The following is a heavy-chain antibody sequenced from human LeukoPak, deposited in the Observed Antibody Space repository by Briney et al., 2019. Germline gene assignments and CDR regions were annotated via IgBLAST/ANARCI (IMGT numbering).Heavy chain of an antibody. CDR3: ARQTTVRGVIVFDY. J-gene: IGHJ4*02. Sequence: SETLSLTCTVSGGSISSSSYYWGWIRQPPGKGLEWIGSIYYSGSTYYNPSLKSRVTISVDTSKNQFSLKLSSVTAADTAVYYCARQTTVRGVIVFDYWGQGTLVTVSS. CDR2: IYYSGST. CDR1: GGSISSSSYY. D-gene: IGHD3-10*01. V-gene: IGHV4-39*07.